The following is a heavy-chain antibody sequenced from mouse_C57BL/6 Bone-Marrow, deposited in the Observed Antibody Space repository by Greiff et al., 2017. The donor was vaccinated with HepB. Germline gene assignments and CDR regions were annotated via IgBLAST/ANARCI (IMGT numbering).Heavy chain of an antibody. J-gene: IGHJ2*01. CDR1: GFTFSSYG. Sequence: EVKVVESGGDLVKPGGSLKLSCAASGFTFSSYGMSWVRQTPDKRLEWVATISSGGSYTYYPDSVKGRFTISRDNAKNTLYLQMSSLKSEDTAMYYCARPDGRFDYWGQGTTLTVSS. CDR2: ISSGGSYT. CDR3: ARPDGRFDY. V-gene: IGHV5-6*01. D-gene: IGHD2-3*01.